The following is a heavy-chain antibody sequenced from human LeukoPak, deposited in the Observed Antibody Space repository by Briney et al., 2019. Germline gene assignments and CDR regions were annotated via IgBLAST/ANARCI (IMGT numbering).Heavy chain of an antibody. D-gene: IGHD1-26*01. J-gene: IGHJ3*02. CDR3: TRLYGGSFSFDI. V-gene: IGHV3-73*01. CDR1: GFTFSGSA. Sequence: GGSLRLSCAASGFTFSGSAIHWVRQASGKGLEWVGRIKNRANSYATAYAASVKGRFTISRDDSKNTAYLQMNSLKTEDTAVYYCTRLYGGSFSFDIWGQGKKVTVSS. CDR2: IKNRANSYAT.